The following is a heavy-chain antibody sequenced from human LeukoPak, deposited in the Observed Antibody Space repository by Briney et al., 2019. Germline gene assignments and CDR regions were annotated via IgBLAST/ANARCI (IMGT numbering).Heavy chain of an antibody. CDR3: ARGRGWFDP. Sequence: SETLSLTCTVSGGSISSSTYYWGWIRQAPGKGLEWIGSIYYSGSAYYNPSLKSRVTISVDTSKNQFSLKLSSVTAADTAVYYCARGRGWFDPWGQGTLVTVSS. V-gene: IGHV4-39*01. J-gene: IGHJ5*02. CDR2: IYYSGSA. CDR1: GGSISSSTYY.